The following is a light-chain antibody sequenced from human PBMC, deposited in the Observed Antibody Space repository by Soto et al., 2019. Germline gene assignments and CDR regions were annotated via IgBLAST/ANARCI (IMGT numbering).Light chain of an antibody. CDR2: GAS. V-gene: IGKV3-20*01. CDR1: QSVSNNY. CDR3: QQYSSLWT. J-gene: IGKJ1*01. Sequence: EIVLTQSPGTLSLSPGERATLSCRTSQSVSNNYLAWYQQKPGQAPRLLIYGASSRATGIPDRFSGSGSGTDFTLSISRLEPEDFAVYYCQQYSSLWTFVQGTKVDSK.